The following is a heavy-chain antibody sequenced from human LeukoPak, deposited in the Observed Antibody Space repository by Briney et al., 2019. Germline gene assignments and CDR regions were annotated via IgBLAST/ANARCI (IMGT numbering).Heavy chain of an antibody. J-gene: IGHJ4*02. D-gene: IGHD6-13*01. CDR3: ARSAGSSSWYEGYYFDY. Sequence: GGSLRLSCAASGFTFSRYWMSWVRQAPGKGLEWVANIKQDGSEKYYVDSVKGRFTISRDNTKNSLYLQMNSLRAEDTAVYYCARSAGSSSWYEGYYFDYWGQGTLVTVSS. V-gene: IGHV3-7*01. CDR2: IKQDGSEK. CDR1: GFTFSRYW.